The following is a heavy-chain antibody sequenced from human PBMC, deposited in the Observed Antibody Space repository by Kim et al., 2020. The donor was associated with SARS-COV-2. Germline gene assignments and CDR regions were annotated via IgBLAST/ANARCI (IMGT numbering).Heavy chain of an antibody. CDR1: GGTFSSYA. J-gene: IGHJ4*02. Sequence: SVKVSCKASGGTFSSYAISWVRQAPGQGLEWMGRIIPILGIANYAQKFQGRVTITADKSTSTAYMELSSLRSEDTAVYYCARDGDDILTGYYYWGQGTLVTVSS. CDR2: IIPILGIA. D-gene: IGHD3-9*01. CDR3: ARDGDDILTGYYY. V-gene: IGHV1-69*04.